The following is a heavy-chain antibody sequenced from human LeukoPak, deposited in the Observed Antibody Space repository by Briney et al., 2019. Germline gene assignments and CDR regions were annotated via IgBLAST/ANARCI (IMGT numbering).Heavy chain of an antibody. J-gene: IGHJ4*02. CDR1: GGSFSGYY. CDR2: INHSGST. V-gene: IGHV4-34*01. CDR3: ASLYGDNVEIDY. D-gene: IGHD4-17*01. Sequence: SETLSLTCAVYGGSFSGYYWSWIRQPPGKGLEWIGEINHSGSTNYNPSLKSRVTISVDTSKNQFSLRLSSVTAADTAMYYCASLYGDNVEIDYWGQGTRVTVAS.